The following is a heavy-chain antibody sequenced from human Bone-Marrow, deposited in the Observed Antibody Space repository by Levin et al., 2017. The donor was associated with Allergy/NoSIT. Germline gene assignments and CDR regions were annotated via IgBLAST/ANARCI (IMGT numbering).Heavy chain of an antibody. D-gene: IGHD5-12*01. V-gene: IGHV3-66*01. Sequence: GGSLRLSCAASEFIFSSYYMSWVRQVPGKGLDWVSVIHSRGSAYYADSVKGRFTISRDNSKNTPYLRMNSLRVEDTAVYYCVARSTVMDVRGQGTTVTVSS. J-gene: IGHJ6*02. CDR1: EFIFSSYY. CDR2: IHSRGSA. CDR3: VARSTVMDV.